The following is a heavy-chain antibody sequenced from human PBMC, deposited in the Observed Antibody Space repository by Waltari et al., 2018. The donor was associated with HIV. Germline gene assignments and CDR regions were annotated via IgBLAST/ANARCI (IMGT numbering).Heavy chain of an antibody. CDR2: ISVYNGAT. Sequence: QVQLVQSGTELKKPGASVKVSCKTSGYSFSRYTLNWVRPVPGQGLEWVGWISVYNGATSYLQRLQDRITLTTNTSASTAYMELRSLGSDDTAIYFCARVRLDLHTAGPFDVWGQGTRVIVSS. V-gene: IGHV1-18*01. D-gene: IGHD6-13*01. J-gene: IGHJ3*01. CDR3: ARVRLDLHTAGPFDV. CDR1: GYSFSRYT.